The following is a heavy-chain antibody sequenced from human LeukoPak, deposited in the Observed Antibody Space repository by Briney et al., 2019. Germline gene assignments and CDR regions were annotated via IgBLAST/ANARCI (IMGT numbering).Heavy chain of an antibody. V-gene: IGHV3-23*01. J-gene: IGHJ3*02. D-gene: IGHD3-22*01. Sequence: GGSLRLSCAASGFTFSSYGMSWLRQAPGKGLEWVSAISGRGGNTYYADSVKGRFAISRDNYKNTLYLQTNSLRAQDTALYYCAKHHYYDSSGSPTYAFDIWGQGTMVTVSS. CDR1: GFTFSSYG. CDR3: AKHHYYDSSGSPTYAFDI. CDR2: ISGRGGNT.